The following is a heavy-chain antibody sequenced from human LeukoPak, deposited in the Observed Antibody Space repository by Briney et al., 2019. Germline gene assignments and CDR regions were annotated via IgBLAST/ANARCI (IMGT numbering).Heavy chain of an antibody. J-gene: IGHJ3*01. V-gene: IGHV3-21*01. Sequence: GGSLRLSCAASGFTVSSYSMNWVRQAPGKGLEWVSSISSSSSYIYYADSVKGRFTISRHNAKNSLYLQMNSLRAEDTAVYYCEVDDLLCTDVFVVFGLGTMVTVSS. CDR1: GFTVSSYS. CDR2: ISSSSSYI. CDR3: EVDDLLCTDVFVV. D-gene: IGHD2-2*01.